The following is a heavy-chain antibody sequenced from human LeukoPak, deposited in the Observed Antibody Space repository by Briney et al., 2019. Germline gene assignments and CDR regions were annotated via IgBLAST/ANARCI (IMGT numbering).Heavy chain of an antibody. V-gene: IGHV3-7*01. CDR2: IKEDGSAK. J-gene: IGHJ6*03. Sequence: TGGSLRLSCAASGFTFSSYWMHWVRQAPGKGLEWVANIKEDGSAKYYVDSVKGRFTISRDNAKNSVYLQMNSLRADDTAVYYCARDPYSGNYGAYYYYYMDVWGKGTTVTISS. D-gene: IGHD1-26*01. CDR3: ARDPYSGNYGAYYYYYMDV. CDR1: GFTFSSYW.